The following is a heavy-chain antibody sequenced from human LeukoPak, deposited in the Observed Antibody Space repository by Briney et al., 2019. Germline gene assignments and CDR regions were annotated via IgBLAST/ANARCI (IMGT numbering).Heavy chain of an antibody. CDR3: TTLKYQLSQAARLYGMDV. Sequence: PGGSLRLSCAASGFTFSNAWMSWVRQAPGKGLEWVGRIKSKTDGGTTDYAAPVKGRFTISRDDSRNTLYLQMNSLKTEDTAVYYCTTLKYQLSQAARLYGMDVWGKGTTVTVSS. CDR1: GFTFSNAW. CDR2: IKSKTDGGTT. V-gene: IGHV3-15*01. D-gene: IGHD2-2*01. J-gene: IGHJ6*04.